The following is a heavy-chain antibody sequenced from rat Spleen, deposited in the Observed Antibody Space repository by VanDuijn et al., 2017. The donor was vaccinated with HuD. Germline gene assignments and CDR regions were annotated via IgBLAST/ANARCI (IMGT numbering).Heavy chain of an antibody. CDR3: ARDRGVTMMVHLMDA. CDR1: GFSLTNYH. Sequence: QVQLKESGPGLVQPSQTLSLTCTVSGFSLTNYHVSWVRQPPGKGLEWMGVIWTGGSTAFNSSFNSRLSVSRDISKSQVFLKMNSLQTEDTAAYYCARDRGVTMMVHLMDAWGQGTSVTVSS. V-gene: IGHV2-43*01. CDR2: IWTGGST. J-gene: IGHJ4*01. D-gene: IGHD1-12*03.